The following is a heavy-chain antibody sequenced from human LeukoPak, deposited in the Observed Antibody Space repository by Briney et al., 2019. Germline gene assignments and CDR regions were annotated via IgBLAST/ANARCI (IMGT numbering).Heavy chain of an antibody. CDR3: LKGRMGIAVFDY. J-gene: IGHJ4*02. CDR2: ITYNGGRA. D-gene: IGHD2-21*01. CDR1: GFSFNDYA. V-gene: IGHV3-43D*03. Sequence: TGGSLRLSCAASGFSFNDYAMHWVRQPPGKGLEWLSTITYNGGRAYYADSVKGRFTISRDNSKNSLYLQMNSLKTEDTAFYYCLKGRMGIAVFDYWGQGTLVTVSS.